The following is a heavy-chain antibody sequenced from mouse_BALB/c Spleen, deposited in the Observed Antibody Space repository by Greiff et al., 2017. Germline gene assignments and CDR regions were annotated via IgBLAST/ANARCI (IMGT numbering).Heavy chain of an antibody. V-gene: IGHV5-6-4*01. CDR2: ISSGGSYT. CDR3: TRDLAPHYFDY. J-gene: IGHJ2*01. Sequence: EVMLVESGGGLVKPGGSLKLSCAASGFTFSSYTMSWVRQTPEKRLEWVATISSGGSYTYYPDSVKGRFTISRDNAKNTLYLQMSSLKSEDTAMYYCTRDLAPHYFDYWGQGTTLTVSS. CDR1: GFTFSSYT. D-gene: IGHD1-3*01.